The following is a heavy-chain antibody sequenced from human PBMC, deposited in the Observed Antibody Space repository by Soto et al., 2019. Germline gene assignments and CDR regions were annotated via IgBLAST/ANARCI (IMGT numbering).Heavy chain of an antibody. CDR1: GYTFTSYA. Sequence: QVQLVQSGAEVKKPGASVKVSCKASGYTFTSYAIHWVRQAPGQRLEWMGWINTAKDNTKYSQKFQGRVTITRDTSASIVYMELSSLISDDTAVYYCARGSSWSYFDYWGQGTLVTVSS. D-gene: IGHD6-13*01. V-gene: IGHV1-3*04. J-gene: IGHJ4*02. CDR2: INTAKDNT. CDR3: ARGSSWSYFDY.